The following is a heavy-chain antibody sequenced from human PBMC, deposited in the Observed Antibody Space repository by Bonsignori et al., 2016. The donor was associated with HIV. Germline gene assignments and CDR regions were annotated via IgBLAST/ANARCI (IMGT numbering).Heavy chain of an antibody. CDR2: IDGDGRST. V-gene: IGHV3-74*01. J-gene: IGHJ5*02. Sequence: GGSLRLSCAASGFTFSTYWMHWVRQAPGKGLAWVSRIDGDGRSTSYADSVKRRFTISRDNAKNTLYLQMNSLRAEDTAVYYCVRSGGQFQPPFDPWGQGTLVTVSS. CDR3: VRSGGQFQPPFDP. CDR1: GFTFSTYW. D-gene: IGHD2-2*01.